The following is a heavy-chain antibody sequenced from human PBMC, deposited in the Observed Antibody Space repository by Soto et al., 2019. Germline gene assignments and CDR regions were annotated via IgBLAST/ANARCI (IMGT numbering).Heavy chain of an antibody. D-gene: IGHD6-13*01. CDR2: INQDGSVK. V-gene: IGHV3-7*01. J-gene: IGHJ4*02. CDR3: ARAVASAGSY. Sequence: GGSLRLSRAASGFTLSTYWMTWVRQAPGKGLEWVANINQDGSVKYYVDSVKGRFTISRDNAKNSLFLQMSSLRAEDTAVYYCARAVASAGSYWGQGTQVTVSS. CDR1: GFTLSTYW.